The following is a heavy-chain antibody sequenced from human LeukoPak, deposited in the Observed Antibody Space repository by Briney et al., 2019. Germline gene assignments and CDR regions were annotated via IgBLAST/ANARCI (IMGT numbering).Heavy chain of an antibody. CDR1: GYTFTSYY. V-gene: IGHV1-46*01. J-gene: IGHJ3*02. CDR2: INPSGGST. D-gene: IGHD6-19*01. Sequence: WASVKVSCKASGYTFTSYYMHWVRQAPGQGLEWMGIINPSGGSTSYAQKFQGRVTMTRDTSTSTVYMVLSSLRSGDTAVYYCATPGKEYSSGPHDAFDIWGQGIMVTVSS. CDR3: ATPGKEYSSGPHDAFDI.